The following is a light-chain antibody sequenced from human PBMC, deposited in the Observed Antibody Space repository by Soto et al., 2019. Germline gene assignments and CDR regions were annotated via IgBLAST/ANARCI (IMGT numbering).Light chain of an antibody. Sequence: DIQMTQSPSSLSASVGDRVIIACRASQSIAGYVNWYQQKPGKAPKNLIYSASALQSGVPSRFSGSGSGTEFTLTISSLQPEDFATYYCQQSYTIPPTFGQGTKLEI. CDR1: QSIAGY. CDR3: QQSYTIPPT. V-gene: IGKV1-39*01. J-gene: IGKJ2*01. CDR2: SAS.